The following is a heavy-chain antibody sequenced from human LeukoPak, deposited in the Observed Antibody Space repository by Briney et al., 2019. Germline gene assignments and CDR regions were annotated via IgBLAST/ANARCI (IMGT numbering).Heavy chain of an antibody. V-gene: IGHV4-39*07. CDR1: GGSISSSSYY. Sequence: PSETLSLTCTVSGGSISSSSYYWGWIRQPPGKGLEWIGSIYYSGSTYYNPSLKSRVTISVDTSKNQFSLRLSSVTAADTAVYYCAKKYSTGLDPWGQGTLVTVSS. J-gene: IGHJ5*02. CDR3: AKKYSTGLDP. CDR2: IYYSGST. D-gene: IGHD1-26*01.